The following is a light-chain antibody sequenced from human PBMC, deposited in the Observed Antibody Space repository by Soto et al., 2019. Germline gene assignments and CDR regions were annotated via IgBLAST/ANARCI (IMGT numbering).Light chain of an antibody. CDR1: SSYVGGYNY. V-gene: IGLV2-11*01. CDR2: DVI. J-gene: IGLJ1*01. CDR3: CSYSGSYV. Sequence: QSALTQPRSVSGSPGKSVTISCTGTSSYVGGYNYVSWYQQHPGKAPKLMIYDVIKRPSGVPDRFSGSKSGNTASRTISGLQAEDEADYYCCSYSGSYVFGTGTNVTVL.